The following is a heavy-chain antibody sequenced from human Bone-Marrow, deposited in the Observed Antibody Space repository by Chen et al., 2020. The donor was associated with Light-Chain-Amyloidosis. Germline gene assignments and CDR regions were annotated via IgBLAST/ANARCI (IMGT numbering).Heavy chain of an antibody. J-gene: IGHJ6*03. V-gene: IGHV3-74*01. CDR2: INSDVRST. CDR3: AREVAGGRYYYYYYMDV. D-gene: IGHD6-13*01. CDR1: GFTFSSDL. Sequence: EAQLVESGGGLVQPGGSMRISCAACGFTFSSDLKHWVRQSPGKGLVWVSRINSDVRSTSYADSVKGRFTISRDNAKNTLYLQMNSLXXEDTAVYYCAREVAGGRYYYYYYMDVWGKGTTVTVSS.